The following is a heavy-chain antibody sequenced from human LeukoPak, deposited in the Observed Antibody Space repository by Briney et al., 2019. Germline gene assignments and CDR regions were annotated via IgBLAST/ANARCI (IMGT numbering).Heavy chain of an antibody. J-gene: IGHJ3*02. CDR2: IIPVLSTA. CDR3: ARDLWFGELLPHDAFDI. V-gene: IGHV1-69*13. CDR1: GDTFSRYA. D-gene: IGHD3-10*01. Sequence: SVKVSCKASGDTFSRYAISWVRQAPGQGLEWMGGIIPVLSTANYAQKFQDRVTITADESTSTTYMELSSLKSEDTAVYYCARDLWFGELLPHDAFDIWGQGTMVTVSS.